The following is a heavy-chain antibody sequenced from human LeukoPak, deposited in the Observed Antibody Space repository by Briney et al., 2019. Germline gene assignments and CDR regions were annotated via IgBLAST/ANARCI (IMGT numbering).Heavy chain of an antibody. CDR3: ATSIAAAGTYWFDP. D-gene: IGHD6-13*01. CDR1: GYTFTSYY. J-gene: IGHJ5*02. Sequence: ASVKVSCKASGYTFTSYYMHWVRQAPGQGLEWMGLINPNSSGTNYSQKFPGRVTMTRDTSISTAYMELTRLRSDDTAVYYCATSIAAAGTYWFDPRGQGTLVTVSS. CDR2: INPNSSGT. V-gene: IGHV1-2*06.